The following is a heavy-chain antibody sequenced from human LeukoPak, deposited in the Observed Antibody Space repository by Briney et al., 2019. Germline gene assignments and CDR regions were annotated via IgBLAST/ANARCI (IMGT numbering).Heavy chain of an antibody. D-gene: IGHD6-6*01. Sequence: GESLKISCKGSGYSFTNHWIGWVRQMPGKGLEWMGIIYPGDSDTRYSPSFQGQVTISADKSISTAYLQWGSLRASDTAMYYCARVESSPPDYWSQGTLVTVSS. CDR2: IYPGDSDT. CDR3: ARVESSPPDY. V-gene: IGHV5-51*01. J-gene: IGHJ4*02. CDR1: GYSFTNHW.